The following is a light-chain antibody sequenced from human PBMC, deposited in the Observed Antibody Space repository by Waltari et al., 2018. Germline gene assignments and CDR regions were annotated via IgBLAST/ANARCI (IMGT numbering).Light chain of an antibody. Sequence: QSVLTQPPSVSGAPGQRVTISCTGSSSNIGAAYDVHSYQQIPGTAPKLLIYRNTNRPSGVPDRFSGSKSGTSASLAITGLQAEDEADYYCQSYDTSLRSSVFGGGTKLTVL. J-gene: IGLJ2*01. CDR2: RNT. V-gene: IGLV1-40*01. CDR3: QSYDTSLRSSV. CDR1: SSNIGAAYD.